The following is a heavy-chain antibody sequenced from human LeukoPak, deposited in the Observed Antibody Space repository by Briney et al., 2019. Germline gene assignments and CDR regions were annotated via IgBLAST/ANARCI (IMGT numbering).Heavy chain of an antibody. V-gene: IGHV3-21*01. CDR3: ATETIGRHYDY. CDR2: IGPTGTDR. CDR1: GFTFSSCG. J-gene: IGHJ4*02. D-gene: IGHD1-14*01. Sequence: GGSLSLSCAASGFTFSSCGFNWVRQAPGKGLEWVSSIGPTGTDRYYADSVRGRFTISRDNAKNSMYLQMDSLRDEDTAVYYCATETIGRHYDYWGQGTLLTVSS.